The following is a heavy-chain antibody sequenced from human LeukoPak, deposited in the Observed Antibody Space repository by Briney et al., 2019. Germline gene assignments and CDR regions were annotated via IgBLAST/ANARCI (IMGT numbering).Heavy chain of an antibody. CDR1: GSTFSSYS. J-gene: IGHJ4*02. Sequence: GGPLRLSCVASGSTFSSYSMTWVRQAPGKGLEWVSAISGGGENTYYADSVKGRLTISRDNSKNTLYLQMHSLRAEDTAVYYCARRIAARPWSPPFDYWGQGTLVTVSS. D-gene: IGHD6-6*01. V-gene: IGHV3-23*01. CDR3: ARRIAARPWSPPFDY. CDR2: ISGGGENT.